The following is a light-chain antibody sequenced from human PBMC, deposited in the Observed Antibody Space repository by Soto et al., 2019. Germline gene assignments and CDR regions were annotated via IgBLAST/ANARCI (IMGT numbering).Light chain of an antibody. CDR3: QQYNNWPPLT. CDR1: QSVSSN. J-gene: IGKJ2*01. Sequence: EIVMTQSPATLSVSPGERATLSCRASQSVSSNLAWYQQKSGQAPRLLIYGASTRATGIPARFSGSGSGTEFTLTISSLQSEDFAVYYCQQYNNWPPLTFGQGTKLEIK. CDR2: GAS. V-gene: IGKV3-15*01.